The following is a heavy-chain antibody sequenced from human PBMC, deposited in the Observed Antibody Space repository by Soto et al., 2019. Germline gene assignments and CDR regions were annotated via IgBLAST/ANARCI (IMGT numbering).Heavy chain of an antibody. J-gene: IGHJ6*02. CDR2: ISYDGSNK. D-gene: IGHD6-13*01. Sequence: GGSLRLSCAASGFTFSSYGMHWVRQAPGKGLEWVAVISYDGSNKYYADSVKGRFTISRDNSKNTLYLQMNSLRAEDTAVYYCAKEQQPIYYYYGMDVWGQGTTVTVSS. CDR1: GFTFSSYG. V-gene: IGHV3-30*18. CDR3: AKEQQPIYYYYGMDV.